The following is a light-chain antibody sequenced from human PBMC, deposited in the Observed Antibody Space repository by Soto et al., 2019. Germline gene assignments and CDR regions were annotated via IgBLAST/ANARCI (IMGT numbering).Light chain of an antibody. CDR2: EVN. V-gene: IGLV2-14*01. Sequence: QSVLTQPASVSGSPGQSITISCTGTSSDVGGYNYVSWYQHHPGKAPKLMIYEVNKRPSEVSNRFSGSKSGNTASLTIYGLQPEDEADYYCNSYTSTYTFVLGTGTKLTVL. J-gene: IGLJ1*01. CDR1: SSDVGGYNY. CDR3: NSYTSTYTFV.